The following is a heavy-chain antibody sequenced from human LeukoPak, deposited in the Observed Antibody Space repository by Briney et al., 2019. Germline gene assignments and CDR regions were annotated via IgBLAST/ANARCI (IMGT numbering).Heavy chain of an antibody. J-gene: IGHJ4*02. V-gene: IGHV1-18*01. CDR3: ARSELLWFGGVNSGFDY. Sequence: GASVKVSCKASGYTFTSYGISWVRQAPGQGLEWMGWIGPNNGNTNYAQNLQGRVTMTTDTSTGTAYMELRSLRSDDTAVYYCARSELLWFGGVNSGFDYWGQGTLVTVSS. CDR1: GYTFTSYG. CDR2: IGPNNGNT. D-gene: IGHD3-10*01.